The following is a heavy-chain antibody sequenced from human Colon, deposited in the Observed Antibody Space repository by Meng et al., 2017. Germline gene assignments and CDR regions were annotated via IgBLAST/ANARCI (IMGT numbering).Heavy chain of an antibody. CDR3: AKGMGSSSWCFDY. Sequence: GGPLRLSCAASGFAFSSYAMHWVRQAPGKGLEWVALMSYDGTHIQYADSVKGRFTISRDNSKNTLYLQMNSLRPEDTAVYYCAKGMGSSSWCFDYWGQGTRVTVSS. CDR2: MSYDGTHI. D-gene: IGHD6-13*01. V-gene: IGHV3-30*04. J-gene: IGHJ4*02. CDR1: GFAFSSYA.